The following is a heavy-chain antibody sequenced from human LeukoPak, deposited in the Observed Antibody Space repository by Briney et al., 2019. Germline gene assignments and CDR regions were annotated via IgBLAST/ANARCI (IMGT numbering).Heavy chain of an antibody. CDR2: IYSGGST. CDR3: ARRGATTSVARN. CDR1: GFTFSSYW. Sequence: GGSLRLSCAASGFTFSSYWMSWVRQAPGKGLEWVSVIYSGGSTYYADSVKGRFTISRDNSKNTLYLQMNSLRAEDTAVYYCARRGATTSVARNWGQGTLVTVSS. D-gene: IGHD1-26*01. V-gene: IGHV3-66*01. J-gene: IGHJ4*02.